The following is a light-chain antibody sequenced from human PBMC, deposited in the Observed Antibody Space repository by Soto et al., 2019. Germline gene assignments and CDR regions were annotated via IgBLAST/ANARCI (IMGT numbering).Light chain of an antibody. J-gene: IGKJ4*01. CDR3: QQYGNSPLT. Sequence: EIVLTHSPGTLSLSPGERATLSCSASQSVSSSYLAWYQQRPGQAPRLLIYGASNRATGIPDRFSGSGSGTDFTLTISRLEPEDFAVYFCQQYGNSPLTFGGGTKVDIK. CDR2: GAS. V-gene: IGKV3-20*01. CDR1: QSVSSSY.